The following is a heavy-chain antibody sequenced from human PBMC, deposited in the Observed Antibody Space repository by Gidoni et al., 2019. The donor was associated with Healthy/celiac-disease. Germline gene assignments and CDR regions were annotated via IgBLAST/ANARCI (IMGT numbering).Heavy chain of an antibody. CDR3: AGDKGLWHGGFSNGS. Sequence: QVQLVQSAAEVKKPGAAVKVSCKAAGYTFTGYYMHWVRQAPGQGLEWMGGINPNSGGTNYAQKFQGRVTMTRDTTISTAYMELSRLRSDDTAVYYCAGDKGLWHGGFSNGSWGQGTLVTVSS. CDR2: INPNSGGT. D-gene: IGHD3-10*01. J-gene: IGHJ5*02. V-gene: IGHV1-2*02. CDR1: GYTFTGYY.